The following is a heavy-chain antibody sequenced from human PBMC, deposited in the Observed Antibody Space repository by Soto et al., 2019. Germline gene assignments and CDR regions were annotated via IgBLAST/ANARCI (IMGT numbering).Heavy chain of an antibody. CDR2: IYYSGST. V-gene: IGHV4-31*03. CDR1: GGSISSGGHY. J-gene: IGHJ4*02. D-gene: IGHD6-13*01. CDR3: ARGGDLASSWATRNFDY. Sequence: SETLSLTCTVSGGSISSGGHYWSWIRQHPGKGLEWIGYIYYSGSTYYNPSLKGRVTISVDTSKNQFSLKLSSVTAADTAVYYCARGGDLASSWATRNFDYWGQGTLVTVSS.